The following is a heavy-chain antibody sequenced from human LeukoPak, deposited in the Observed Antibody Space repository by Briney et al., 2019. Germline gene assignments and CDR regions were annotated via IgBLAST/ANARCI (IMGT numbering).Heavy chain of an antibody. Sequence: GWSLRLSCAASGFTFDDYAMHWVRPAPGKGLERVSGISWNTGSIGYADSVKGRFTISRDNAKNSLYLQMSSLRAEDTALYYCAKSRSGSPYYYGMDVWGQGTTVTVSS. CDR3: AKSRSGSPYYYGMDV. CDR2: ISWNTGSI. CDR1: GFTFDDYA. J-gene: IGHJ6*02. D-gene: IGHD3-10*01. V-gene: IGHV3-9*01.